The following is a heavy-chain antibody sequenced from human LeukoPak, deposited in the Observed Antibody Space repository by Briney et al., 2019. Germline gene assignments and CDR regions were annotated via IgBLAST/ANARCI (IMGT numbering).Heavy chain of an antibody. J-gene: IGHJ6*02. D-gene: IGHD3-9*01. CDR3: ARGLHYNILTGGMDV. V-gene: IGHV4-34*01. Sequence: SETLSLTCAVFGGSFSGYYWSWIRQSPEKGLEWIGEMSHTGVTNYNPSLKSRVTVSVGTSKRQFSLNLRSVTAADTAVYYCARGLHYNILTGGMDVWGQGTTVIVSS. CDR1: GGSFSGYY. CDR2: MSHTGVT.